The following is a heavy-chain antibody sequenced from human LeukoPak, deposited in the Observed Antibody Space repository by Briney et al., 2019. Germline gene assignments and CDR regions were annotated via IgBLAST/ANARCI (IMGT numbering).Heavy chain of an antibody. J-gene: IGHJ5*02. Sequence: SETLSLTCTVSGGSISSSSYYWSWIRQPPGKGLEWIGEINHSGSTNYNPSLKSRVTISVDTSKNQFSLKLSSVTAADTAVYYCASHGLRNWFDPWGQGTLVTVSS. D-gene: IGHD5-18*01. CDR1: GGSISSSSYY. CDR3: ASHGLRNWFDP. CDR2: INHSGST. V-gene: IGHV4-39*07.